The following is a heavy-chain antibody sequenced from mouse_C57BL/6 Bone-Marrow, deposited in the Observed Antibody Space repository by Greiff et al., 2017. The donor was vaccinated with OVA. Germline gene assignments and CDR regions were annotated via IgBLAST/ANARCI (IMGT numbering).Heavy chain of an antibody. CDR1: GYTFTSYW. CDR3: VDDYDGPYAMDY. V-gene: IGHV1-64*01. Sequence: QVQLQQSGAELVKPGASVKLSCKASGYTFTSYWMHWVKQRPGQGLEWIGMIHPNSGSTNYNEKFKSKATLTVDKASSTAYMQLSSLTSEYSAVYYCVDDYDGPYAMDYWGQGTSVTVSS. CDR2: IHPNSGST. D-gene: IGHD2-4*01. J-gene: IGHJ4*01.